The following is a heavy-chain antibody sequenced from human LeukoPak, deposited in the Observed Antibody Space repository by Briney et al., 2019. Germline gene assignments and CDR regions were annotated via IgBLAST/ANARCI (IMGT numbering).Heavy chain of an antibody. D-gene: IGHD6-13*01. CDR3: ARLKYSSSWHHYYYYYYMDV. J-gene: IGHJ6*03. CDR2: IYYSGST. CDR1: GGSISSSSYY. V-gene: IGHV4-39*01. Sequence: SETLSLTCTVSGGSISSSSYYWGWIRQPPGKGLEWIGSIYYSGSTYYNPSLKSRVTISVDTSKNQFSLKLSSVTAADTAVYYCARLKYSSSWHHYYYYYYMDVWGKGTTVTISS.